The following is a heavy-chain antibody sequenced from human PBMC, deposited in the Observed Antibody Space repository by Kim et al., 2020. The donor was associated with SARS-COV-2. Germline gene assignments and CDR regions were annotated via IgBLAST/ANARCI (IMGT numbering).Heavy chain of an antibody. J-gene: IGHJ4*02. Sequence: GGSLRLSCAASGFTFSNAWMSWVRQAPGKGLEWVGRIKSKTDGGTTDYAAPVKGRFTISRDDSKNTLYLQMNSLKTEDTAVYYCTAFSDYDYVWGSYLFDYWGQGTLVTVSS. CDR2: IKSKTDGGTT. CDR1: GFTFSNAW. CDR3: TAFSDYDYVWGSYLFDY. V-gene: IGHV3-15*01. D-gene: IGHD3-16*02.